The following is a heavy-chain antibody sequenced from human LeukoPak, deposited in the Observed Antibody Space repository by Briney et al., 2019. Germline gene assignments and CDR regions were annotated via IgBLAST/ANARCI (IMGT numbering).Heavy chain of an antibody. Sequence: SVKVSSKASGGTFSSYAISWVRQAPGQGLEWMGGIIPIFGTANYAQKFQGRVTITTDESTSTAYMELSSLRSEDTAVYYCARTLTHYYDSSGLAFDIWGQGTMVTVSS. CDR3: ARTLTHYYDSSGLAFDI. CDR1: GGTFSSYA. V-gene: IGHV1-69*05. D-gene: IGHD3-22*01. J-gene: IGHJ3*02. CDR2: IIPIFGTA.